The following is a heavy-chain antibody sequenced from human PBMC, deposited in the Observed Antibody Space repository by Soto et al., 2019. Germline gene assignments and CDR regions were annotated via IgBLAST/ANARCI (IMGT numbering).Heavy chain of an antibody. CDR2: ITPIFGTA. V-gene: IGHV1-69*13. CDR3: ARDELRGRSSSPYRRYYYYGMDV. D-gene: IGHD6-6*01. Sequence: GASVKVSCKASGGTFSSYAISWVRQAPGQGLEWMGGITPIFGTANYAQKFQGRVTITADESTSTAYMELSSLRSEDTAVYYCARDELRGRSSSPYRRYYYYGMDVWGQGTTVTVSS. CDR1: GGTFSSYA. J-gene: IGHJ6*02.